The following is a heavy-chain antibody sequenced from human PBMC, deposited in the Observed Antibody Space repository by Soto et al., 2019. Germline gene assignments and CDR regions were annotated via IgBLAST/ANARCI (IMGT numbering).Heavy chain of an antibody. CDR2: IDPSDSYT. D-gene: IGHD6-13*01. V-gene: IGHV5-10-1*01. CDR1: GYRFGGYW. CDR3: ARGAGYSGGWYGPEFDY. Sequence: PGESLRISCRGAGYRFGGYWVTWVRQMPGKGLEWMGRIDPSDSYTNYNPSFQGHVTISADKSISTAYLQWSSLKASDTAMYYCARGAGYSGGWYGPEFDYWGQGTLVTVSS. J-gene: IGHJ4*02.